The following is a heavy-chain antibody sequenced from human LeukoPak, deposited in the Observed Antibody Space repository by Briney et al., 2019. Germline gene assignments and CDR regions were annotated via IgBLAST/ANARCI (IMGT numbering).Heavy chain of an antibody. CDR1: GFTFSSYA. Sequence: GGSLRLSCAASGFTFSSYAMQWVRQAPGKGLEWVAVISYDGSNKYYADSVKGRFTISRDNSKNTLYLQMNSLRAEDTAVYYCARDSGMVRGVISYYFDYWGQGTLVTVSS. CDR3: ARDSGMVRGVISYYFDY. V-gene: IGHV3-30*01. CDR2: ISYDGSNK. J-gene: IGHJ4*02. D-gene: IGHD3-10*01.